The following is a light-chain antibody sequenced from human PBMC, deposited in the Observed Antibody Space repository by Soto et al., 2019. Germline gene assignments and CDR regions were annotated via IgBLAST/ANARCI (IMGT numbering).Light chain of an antibody. J-gene: IGKJ5*01. CDR3: QQRSNWPS. V-gene: IGKV3-11*01. CDR2: DAS. CDR1: QSVSFY. Sequence: ETVLTQSPATLSLSPGERATLSCRASQSVSFYLAWYQQKPGQAPRLLIYDASNRAPGIPARFSGSGSGTDFTLTSSSLEPEDFAVYYCQQRSNWPSFGQGTRLEIK.